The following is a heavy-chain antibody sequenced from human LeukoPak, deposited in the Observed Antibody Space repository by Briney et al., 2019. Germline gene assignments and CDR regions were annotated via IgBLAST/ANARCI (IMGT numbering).Heavy chain of an antibody. D-gene: IGHD3-3*01. J-gene: IGHJ6*02. V-gene: IGHV3-48*02. CDR1: GFTFSSYS. CDR2: ISSSSSTI. CDR3: ARDEVRFLEWLPKAYYYYGMDV. Sequence: GGSLRLSCAASGFTFSSYSMNWVRQASGKGLEWVSYISSSSSTIYYADSVKGRFTISRDNAKNSLYLQMNSLRDEDTAVYYCARDEVRFLEWLPKAYYYYGMDVWGQGTTVTVSS.